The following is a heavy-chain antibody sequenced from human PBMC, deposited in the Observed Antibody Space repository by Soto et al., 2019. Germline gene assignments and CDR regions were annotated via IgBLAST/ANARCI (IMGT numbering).Heavy chain of an antibody. D-gene: IGHD2-2*01. Sequence: GASVKVSCKGSGYTVNSYGINWGRQGTGQGLGWMGWMNPNSGNTGYAQKFQGRVTMTRNTSISTAYMELSSLRSEDTAVYYCARGPPRIVVVPAALPVLFDPWGQGTLVTVSS. V-gene: IGHV1-8*01. CDR1: GYTVNSYG. CDR3: ARGPPRIVVVPAALPVLFDP. CDR2: MNPNSGNT. J-gene: IGHJ5*02.